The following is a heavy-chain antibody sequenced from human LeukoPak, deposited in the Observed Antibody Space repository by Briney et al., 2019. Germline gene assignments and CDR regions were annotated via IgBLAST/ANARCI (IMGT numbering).Heavy chain of an antibody. CDR2: ISGSGGPT. V-gene: IGHV3-23*01. J-gene: IGHJ4*02. D-gene: IGHD6-13*01. CDR1: GFTFTTYA. Sequence: PGGSLRLSCAASGFTFTTYAMSWVRQAPGKGLEWVSAISGSGGPTYYADSVKGRFAISRDNSKNTLYLQMNSLRAEDTAIYYCAKVDGQIASAGTPDFWGQGTLVTVSS. CDR3: AKVDGQIASAGTPDF.